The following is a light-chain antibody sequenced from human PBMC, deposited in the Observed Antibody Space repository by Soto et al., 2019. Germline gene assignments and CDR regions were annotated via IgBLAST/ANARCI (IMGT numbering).Light chain of an antibody. CDR2: EVS. Sequence: QSALTQPPSASGSPGQSVTISCTGTSSDVGGYNYVSWYQHRPGKAPKLMIYEVSKRPSGVPYRFSGSKSSTTASLTVPGAEAEDEADYCCCACGDTVLFGGGTKVTVL. CDR1: SSDVGGYNY. J-gene: IGLJ2*01. V-gene: IGLV2-8*01. CDR3: CACGDTVL.